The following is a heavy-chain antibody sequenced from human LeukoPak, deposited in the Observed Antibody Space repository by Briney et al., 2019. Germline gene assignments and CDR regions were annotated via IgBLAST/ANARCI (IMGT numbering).Heavy chain of an antibody. V-gene: IGHV4-59*01. J-gene: IGHJ5*02. CDR3: AREFNWFDP. CDR1: GGSISSYY. CDR2: ISYSGST. Sequence: PSETLSLTCIVSGGSISSYYWSWLRQPPGKGLEWIGYISYSGSTHYNSSLTSRVAISLDTSKSQFSLKLSSVTAADTAVYYCAREFNWFDPWGQGILVTVSS.